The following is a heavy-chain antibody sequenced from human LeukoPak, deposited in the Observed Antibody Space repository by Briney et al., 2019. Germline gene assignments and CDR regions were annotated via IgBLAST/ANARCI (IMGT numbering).Heavy chain of an antibody. CDR1: GGSISSSSYY. J-gene: IGHJ4*02. CDR3: ARELLERGLY. D-gene: IGHD1-1*01. V-gene: IGHV4-39*02. CDR2: IYYSGST. Sequence: SETLSLTCTVSGGSISSSSYYWGWNRQPPGKGLEWIGSIYYSGSTYYNPSLKSRVTISVDTSKNQFSLKLSSVTAADTAVYYCARELLERGLYWGQGTPVTVSS.